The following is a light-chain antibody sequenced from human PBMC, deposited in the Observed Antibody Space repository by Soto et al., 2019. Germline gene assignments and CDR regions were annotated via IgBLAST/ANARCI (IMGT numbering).Light chain of an antibody. CDR3: QQYNNWPPLT. V-gene: IGKV3-15*01. CDR1: QSVSSN. J-gene: IGKJ4*01. CDR2: GAS. Sequence: EIVMPQSPATLSVSPGERATLSCRVSQSVSSNLAWYQQKPGQAPRLLIYGASTRATGIPATFSGSGSGTEFTLTISSLQSEDFVVYYCQQYNNWPPLTFGGGTKVEIK.